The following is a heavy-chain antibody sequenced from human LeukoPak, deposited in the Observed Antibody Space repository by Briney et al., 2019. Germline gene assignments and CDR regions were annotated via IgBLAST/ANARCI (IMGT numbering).Heavy chain of an antibody. CDR3: ARMFSRFLEWFSYYYYMDV. Sequence: ASVKVSCKASGYTFTSYDINWVRQATGQGLEWMGWMNPNSGNTAYAQKFQGRATITRHTSISTAYMELRSLRSDDTAVYYCARMFSRFLEWFSYYYYMDVWGKGTTVTVSS. D-gene: IGHD3-3*01. J-gene: IGHJ6*03. V-gene: IGHV1-8*03. CDR1: GYTFTSYD. CDR2: MNPNSGNT.